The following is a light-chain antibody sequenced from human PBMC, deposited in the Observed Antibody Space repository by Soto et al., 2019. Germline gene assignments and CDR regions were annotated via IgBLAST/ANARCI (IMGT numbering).Light chain of an antibody. CDR1: SGDVGHYNY. Sequence: QSALTPPPSASGSLGQSVTISCTGTSGDVGHYNYVSWYQQQPGKAPKLMIYEVTKRPSGVPDRFSGSKSGNTASLTVSGLQAEDEADYYCSSYVDSFSVIFGGGTKLTVL. CDR3: SSYVDSFSVI. CDR2: EVT. J-gene: IGLJ2*01. V-gene: IGLV2-8*01.